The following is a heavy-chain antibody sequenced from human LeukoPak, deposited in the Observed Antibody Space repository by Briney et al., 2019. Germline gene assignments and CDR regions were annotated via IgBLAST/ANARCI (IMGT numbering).Heavy chain of an antibody. Sequence: QTGGSLRLSCAASGFTFSSYSMNWVRQAPGKGLEWVSYISSSSSTIYYADSVKGRFTISRDNAKNSLYLQMNSLRAEDTAVYYCAKDQYPGAFDIWGQGTMVTVSS. CDR1: GFTFSSYS. J-gene: IGHJ3*02. D-gene: IGHD4-11*01. CDR2: ISSSSSTI. V-gene: IGHV3-48*04. CDR3: AKDQYPGAFDI.